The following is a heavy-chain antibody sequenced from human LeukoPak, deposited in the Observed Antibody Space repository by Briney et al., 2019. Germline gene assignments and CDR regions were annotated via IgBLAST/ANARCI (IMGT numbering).Heavy chain of an antibody. Sequence: SETLSLTCAVYGGSFSGYYWRWIRQPPGKGLEWIGEINHSGSTNYNPSLKSRVTISVDTSKNQFSLKLSSVTAADTAVYYCARGRQLPVDYYYGMDVWGKGTTVTVSS. J-gene: IGHJ6*04. D-gene: IGHD2-2*01. CDR2: INHSGST. CDR3: ARGRQLPVDYYYGMDV. CDR1: GGSFSGYY. V-gene: IGHV4-34*01.